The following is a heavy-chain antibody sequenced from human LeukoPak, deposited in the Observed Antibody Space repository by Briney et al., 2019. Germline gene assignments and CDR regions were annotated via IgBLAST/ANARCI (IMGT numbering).Heavy chain of an antibody. CDR1: GYTFTSYY. CDR3: ARAQQLVFGAFDI. D-gene: IGHD6-13*01. V-gene: IGHV1-46*03. CDR2: INPSGGST. Sequence: ASVKVSCKASGYTFTSYYMHWVRQAPGQGLEWMRIINPSGGSTSYAQKFQGRVTMTRDTSTSTVYMELSSLRSEDTAVYYCARAQQLVFGAFDIWGQGTMVTVSS. J-gene: IGHJ3*02.